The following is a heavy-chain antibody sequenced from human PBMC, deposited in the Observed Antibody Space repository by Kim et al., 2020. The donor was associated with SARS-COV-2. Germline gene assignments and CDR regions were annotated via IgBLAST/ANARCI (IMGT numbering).Heavy chain of an antibody. CDR2: IDPSDSYT. V-gene: IGHV5-10-1*01. D-gene: IGHD6-13*01. CDR3: ARRRTRPDSSLGYYYYYGMDV. Sequence: GESLKISCKGSGYSFTSYWISWVRQMPGKGLEWMGRIDPSDSYTNYSPSFQGHVTISADKSISTAYLQWSSLKASDTAMYYCARRRTRPDSSLGYYYYYGMDVWGQGTTVTVSS. J-gene: IGHJ6*02. CDR1: GYSFTSYW.